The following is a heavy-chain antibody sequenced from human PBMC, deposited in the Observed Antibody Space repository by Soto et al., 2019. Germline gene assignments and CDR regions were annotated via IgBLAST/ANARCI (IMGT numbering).Heavy chain of an antibody. V-gene: IGHV3-7*05. CDR3: AKIQSGPVFDS. D-gene: IGHD4-4*01. CDR1: GFTFSSYW. J-gene: IGHJ4*02. CDR2: IKGDASEK. Sequence: EVHLVESGGDLAQPGGSLRLSCAASGFTFSSYWMSWVRQAPGKGLEWVAHIKGDASEKYYVDSVKGRFTISRDNAMNSLFLQMNSLRTEDTAVYFCAKIQSGPVFDSWGQGTLVTVSS.